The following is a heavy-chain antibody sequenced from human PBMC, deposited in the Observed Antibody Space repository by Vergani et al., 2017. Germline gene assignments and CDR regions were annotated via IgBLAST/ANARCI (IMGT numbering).Heavy chain of an antibody. V-gene: IGHV1-69*01. D-gene: IGHD4-23*01. CDR1: GGPFSSNA. CDR3: ARTATVVTQGDDY. CDR2: IIPIFATT. J-gene: IGHJ4*02. Sequence: QVQLVQSGAEVKKPGSSVKVPCKASGGPFSSNAISWVRQAPGRGLEWMGGIIPIFATTNYARKFQGRVTITADESTSTAYMELSSLRSEDPAVYYCARTATVVTQGDDYWGQGTLVTVSS.